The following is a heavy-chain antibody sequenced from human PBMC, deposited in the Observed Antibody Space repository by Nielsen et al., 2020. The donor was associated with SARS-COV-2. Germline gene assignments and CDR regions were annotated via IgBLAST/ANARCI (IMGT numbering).Heavy chain of an antibody. CDR1: GGSFSGYY. J-gene: IGHJ6*02. CDR3: ARGTMVRGVIKRGGMDV. D-gene: IGHD3-10*01. CDR2: INHSGST. V-gene: IGHV4-34*01. Sequence: SETLSLTCAVYGGSFSGYYWSWIRQPPGKGLEWIGEINHSGSTNYNPSLKSRVTISVDTSKNQFSLKLSSVTAADTAVYYCARGTMVRGVIKRGGMDVWGQGTTVTVSS.